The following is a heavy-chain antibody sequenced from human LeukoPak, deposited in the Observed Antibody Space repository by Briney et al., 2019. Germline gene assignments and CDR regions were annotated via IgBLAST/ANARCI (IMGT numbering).Heavy chain of an antibody. CDR3: ARLKDDVTKLDY. CDR1: GFTFRTYW. J-gene: IGHJ4*02. D-gene: IGHD2-8*01. V-gene: IGHV3-7*01. Sequence: GGSLRLSCAASGFTFRTYWMSCVPEAPGEGLEWVANINQAGSQKSYVDSVQGRFTISRDNTKNSLFLQMNSLRAEDTAVYYCARLKDDVTKLDYWGQGTLVTVSS. CDR2: INQAGSQK.